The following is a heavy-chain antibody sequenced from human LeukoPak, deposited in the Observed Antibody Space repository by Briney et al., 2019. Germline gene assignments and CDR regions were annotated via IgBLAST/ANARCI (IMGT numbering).Heavy chain of an antibody. Sequence: SETLSLTCTVSSDSINSYYWSWLRQPPGKGLEWIGYIYYSGSTNYNPSLKSRVTMSVDTSKKQFSLKLSSVTAADTAVYYCARASTVTTYYFDYWGQGTLVTVSP. J-gene: IGHJ4*02. V-gene: IGHV4-59*01. CDR1: SDSINSYY. CDR3: ARASTVTTYYFDY. D-gene: IGHD4-17*01. CDR2: IYYSGST.